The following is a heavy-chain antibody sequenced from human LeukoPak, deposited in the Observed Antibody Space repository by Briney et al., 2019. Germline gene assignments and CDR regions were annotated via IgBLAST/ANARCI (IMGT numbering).Heavy chain of an antibody. CDR3: ERDLAYSSSWDSWDY. CDR1: GFTFDDYA. D-gene: IGHD6-13*01. CDR2: ISWNSGSI. J-gene: IGHJ4*02. V-gene: IGHV3-9*01. Sequence: GGSLRLSCAASGFTFDDYAMHWVRQAPGKGLEWVSGISWNSGSIGYADSVKGRFTISRDNAKNSLYLQMNSLRAEDTAVYYCERDLAYSSSWDSWDYWGQGTLVTVSS.